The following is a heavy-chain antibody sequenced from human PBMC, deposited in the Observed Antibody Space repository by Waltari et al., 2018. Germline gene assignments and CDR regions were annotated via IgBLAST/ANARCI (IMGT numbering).Heavy chain of an antibody. Sequence: EVQLVESGGGLVQPGGSLRLSCAASGFNFNIYTMNWVRRAPGKGLEWISYISSQSTTIYYADSVNDRFTISRDNAKNSLYLQMNSLRAEDTAVYYCARDPLIGSVHGMDVWGQGTTVTVSS. J-gene: IGHJ6*02. V-gene: IGHV3-48*01. CDR2: ISSQSTTI. D-gene: IGHD1-20*01. CDR3: ARDPLIGSVHGMDV. CDR1: GFNFNIYT.